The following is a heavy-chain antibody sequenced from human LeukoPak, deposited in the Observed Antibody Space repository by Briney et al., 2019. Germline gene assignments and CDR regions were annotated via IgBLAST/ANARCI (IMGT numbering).Heavy chain of an antibody. CDR2: ISGNGGST. D-gene: IGHD3-10*01. CDR1: GFTFSSYA. J-gene: IGHJ4*02. Sequence: GGSLRLSCAASGFTFSSYAMSWVRQAPGKGLEWVSTISGNGGSTYYADSVKGRITISRDNSKNTLYLHLHSLRAEDTAVYYCAKDELWFGESQYYFDYWGQGTLVTVSS. V-gene: IGHV3-23*01. CDR3: AKDELWFGESQYYFDY.